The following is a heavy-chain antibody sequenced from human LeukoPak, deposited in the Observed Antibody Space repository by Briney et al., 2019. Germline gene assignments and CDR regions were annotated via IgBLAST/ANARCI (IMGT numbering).Heavy chain of an antibody. D-gene: IGHD2-2*01. J-gene: IGHJ4*02. CDR1: GGSIRGYY. CDR3: AREYCSSTNCYFDY. Sequence: SETLSLTCTVSGGSIRGYYWTWIRQPPGKGLEWIGYIYYSWSVDYNPSLTSRVTISVDTSNNQFSLKLSSVTAADSALYYCAREYCSSTNCYFDYWGQGTLVTVSS. CDR2: IYYSWSV. V-gene: IGHV4-59*01.